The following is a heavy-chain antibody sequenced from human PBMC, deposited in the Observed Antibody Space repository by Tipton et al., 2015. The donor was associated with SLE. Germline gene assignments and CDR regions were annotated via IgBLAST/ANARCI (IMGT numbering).Heavy chain of an antibody. CDR2: IYFTGST. V-gene: IGHV4-59*12. J-gene: IGHJ6*03. D-gene: IGHD3-9*01. CDR1: GGSISSYY. Sequence: GLVKPSETLSLTCTVSGGSISSYYWSWIRQPPGKGLEWIGYIYFTGSTNYNPSLKSRLTISIDRSQNQFSLRLNSMTAADTAVYYCARDSERIDWLSEGYYYYYMDVWGKGTTVTVSS. CDR3: ARDSERIDWLSEGYYYYYMDV.